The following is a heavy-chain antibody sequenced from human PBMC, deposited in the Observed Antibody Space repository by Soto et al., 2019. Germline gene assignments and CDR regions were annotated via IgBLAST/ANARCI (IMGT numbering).Heavy chain of an antibody. CDR1: GYTLTGYY. CDR2: INPSGGST. CDR3: ARGLGYCANGGCKPPTY. V-gene: IGHV1-46*01. D-gene: IGHD2-8*01. J-gene: IGHJ4*02. Sequence: TGKGSCKASGYTLTGYYMHWVRQATEQGLEWMGGINPSGGSTSYAQKFQGRVTMTRDTSTSTVYMELSSLRSEDTAVYYCARGLGYCANGGCKPPTYWGQGTLVPLAS.